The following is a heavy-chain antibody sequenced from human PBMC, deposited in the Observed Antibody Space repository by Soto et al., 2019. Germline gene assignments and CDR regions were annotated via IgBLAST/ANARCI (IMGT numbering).Heavy chain of an antibody. V-gene: IGHV2-5*02. J-gene: IGHJ4*02. CDR1: GFSLITSGAG. CDR3: AHRREVRGVTTFDY. Sequence: QITLKESGPTLVKPTQTLTLTCTFSGFSLITSGAGVGWIRQPPGKALEWLALLYWDDEKRYRPSLNSRLTSNKDPAKNQVVLTMTNMDPVDTATYYCAHRREVRGVTTFDYWGQGTLVTVSS. CDR2: LYWDDEK. D-gene: IGHD3-10*01.